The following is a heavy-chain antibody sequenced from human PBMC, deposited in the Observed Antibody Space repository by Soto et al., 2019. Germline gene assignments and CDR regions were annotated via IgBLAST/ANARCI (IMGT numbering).Heavy chain of an antibody. Sequence: GGSLRLSCAASGFTFTNYAMHWVRQAPGKGLEWVAVISYDGSKKYYADSVKGRFTISRDNSKSTLYLQMNSLRAEDTAVFYCARDYYHDKSDFDYWGQGTQVTVSS. CDR3: ARDYYHDKSDFDY. CDR1: GFTFTNYA. CDR2: ISYDGSKK. V-gene: IGHV3-30-3*01. J-gene: IGHJ4*02. D-gene: IGHD3-22*01.